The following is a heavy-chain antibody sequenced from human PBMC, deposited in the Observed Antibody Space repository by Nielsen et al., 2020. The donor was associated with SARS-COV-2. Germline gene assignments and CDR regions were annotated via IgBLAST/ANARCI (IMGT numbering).Heavy chain of an antibody. J-gene: IGHJ4*02. V-gene: IGHV3-30*18. D-gene: IGHD4-11*01. CDR1: IFTFSSHG. CDR3: AKDHGGYSNN. Sequence: GESLKISCAASIFTFSSHGIHWVRQAPGKGLDWEALISYDGSITFYADSVKGRFTISRDNSKNTLYLQMNSLRAEDTAVYYCAKDHGGYSNNWGQGTLVTVSS. CDR2: ISYDGSIT.